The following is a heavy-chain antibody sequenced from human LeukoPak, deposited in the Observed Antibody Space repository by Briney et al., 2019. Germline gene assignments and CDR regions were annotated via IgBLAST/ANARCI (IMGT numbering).Heavy chain of an antibody. V-gene: IGHV4-34*01. J-gene: IGHJ6*03. CDR1: GGSFSGYY. D-gene: IGHD2-2*01. CDR2: INHSGST. Sequence: PSETLSLTCAAYGGSFSGYYWSWIRQPPGKGLEWIGEINHSGSTNYNPSLKSRVTISVDTSKNQFSLKLSSVTAADTAVYYCARGQRRVVPAAFPNYYYYYMDVWGKGTTVTVSS. CDR3: ARGQRRVVPAAFPNYYYYYMDV.